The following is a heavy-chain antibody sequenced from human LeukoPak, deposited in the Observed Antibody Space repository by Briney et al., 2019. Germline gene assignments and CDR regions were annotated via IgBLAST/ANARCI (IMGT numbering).Heavy chain of an antibody. CDR2: INPNSGGT. Sequence: ASVKVSCKASGYTFTGYYMHWVRQAPGQGLEWMGWINPNSGGTNYAQKFQGRATMTRDTSISTAYMELSRLRSDDTAVYYCARDRLSWIQLWDRDFDYWGQGTLVTVSS. V-gene: IGHV1-2*02. J-gene: IGHJ4*02. CDR1: GYTFTGYY. D-gene: IGHD5-18*01. CDR3: ARDRLSWIQLWDRDFDY.